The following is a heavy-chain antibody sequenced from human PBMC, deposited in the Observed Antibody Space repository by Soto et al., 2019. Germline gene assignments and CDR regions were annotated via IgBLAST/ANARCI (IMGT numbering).Heavy chain of an antibody. CDR1: GYTFTSYA. J-gene: IGHJ5*02. Sequence: QVQLVQSGAEVKKPGASVKVSCKASGYTFTSYAMHWVRQAPGQRLEWMGWINAGNGNTKYSQKFQGRVTITRDTSASTAYMELSSLRSEDTAVYYCASDGLGYCSGGSCRRWFDPWGQGSLVTVAS. CDR3: ASDGLGYCSGGSCRRWFDP. V-gene: IGHV1-3*01. D-gene: IGHD2-15*01. CDR2: INAGNGNT.